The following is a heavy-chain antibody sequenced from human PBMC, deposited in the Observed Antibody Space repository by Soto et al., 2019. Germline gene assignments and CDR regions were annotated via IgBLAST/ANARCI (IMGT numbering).Heavy chain of an antibody. CDR3: ARGYHSSGNYYYYYMDV. Sequence: LSLTCAVYGGSFSGYYWSWIRQPPGKGLEWIGEINHSGSTNYNPSLKSRVTISVDTSKNQFSLKLSSVTAADTAVYYCARGYHSSGNYYYYYMDVWGKGTTVTVSS. CDR2: INHSGST. CDR1: GGSFSGYY. J-gene: IGHJ6*03. D-gene: IGHD6-19*01. V-gene: IGHV4-34*01.